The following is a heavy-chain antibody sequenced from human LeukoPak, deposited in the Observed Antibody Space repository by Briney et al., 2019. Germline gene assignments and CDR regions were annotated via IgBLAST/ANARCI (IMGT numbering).Heavy chain of an antibody. CDR1: GASIDITKY. V-gene: IGHV4-4*02. J-gene: IGHJ4*02. CDR2: ISHDGTT. Sequence: SGTLSLPCGVSGASIDITKYWRWARQAPGKGLEWIGEISHDGTTNYNPSLRSRVAMSFDRANNQFSLSLTSVTAADTAVYYCTSTENRFRSSPDWGQGVLVTVSS. CDR3: TSTENRFRSSPD. D-gene: IGHD6-6*01.